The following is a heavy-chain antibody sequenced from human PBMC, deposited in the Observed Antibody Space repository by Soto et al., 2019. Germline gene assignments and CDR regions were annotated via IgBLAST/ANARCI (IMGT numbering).Heavy chain of an antibody. CDR1: GGSISSGDYY. CDR3: ARDLRWYSYYYYGMDV. V-gene: IGHV4-30-4*01. D-gene: IGHD4-17*01. J-gene: IGHJ6*02. CDR2: IYYSGST. Sequence: PSETLSLTCTVSGGSISSGDYYWSWIRQPPGKGLEWIGYIYYSGSTYYNPSLKSRVTISVDTSKNQFSLKLSSVTAADTAVYYCARDLRWYSYYYYGMDVWGQGTTVTVSS.